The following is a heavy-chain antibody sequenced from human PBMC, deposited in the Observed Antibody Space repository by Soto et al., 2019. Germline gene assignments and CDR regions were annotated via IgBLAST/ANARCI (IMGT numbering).Heavy chain of an antibody. V-gene: IGHV4-59*01. CDR1: GGSISRYY. CDR2: IYYSGST. Sequence: SETLSLTCTVSGGSISRYYWSWIRQPPGKGLEWIGYIYYSGSTNYNPSLKSRVTISVDTSKNQFSLKLSSVTAADTAVYYCARVPITGTTNYYYYGMDVWGQGTTVTVSS. D-gene: IGHD1-7*01. J-gene: IGHJ6*02. CDR3: ARVPITGTTNYYYYGMDV.